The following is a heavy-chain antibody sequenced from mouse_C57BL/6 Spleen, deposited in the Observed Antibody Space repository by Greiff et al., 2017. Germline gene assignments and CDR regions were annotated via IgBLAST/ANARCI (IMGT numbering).Heavy chain of an antibody. Sequence: EVQLQQSGPELVKPGASVKISCKASGYTFTDYYMNWVKQSHGKSLEWIGDINPNNGGTSYNQKFKGKATLTVDKSSSTAYMELRSLTSEDSAVYYCAREAYYGSSRPLFDDWGQGTTLTVSS. V-gene: IGHV1-26*01. CDR2: INPNNGGT. CDR1: GYTFTDYY. D-gene: IGHD1-1*01. J-gene: IGHJ2*01. CDR3: AREAYYGSSRPLFDD.